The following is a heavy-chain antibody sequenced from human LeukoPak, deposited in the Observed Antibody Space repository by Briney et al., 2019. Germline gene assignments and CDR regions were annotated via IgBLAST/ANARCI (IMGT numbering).Heavy chain of an antibody. CDR2: INPYNGDT. Sequence: VASVKVSCKTSGYTFTGYYIDWVRQAPGQGLEWMGWINPYNGDTNYAQKFQGRVTMTTDTSMNTTYLEMNRLRSDDTAVFYCASRRYYYDGSGDFADILNDAFDVWGRGTLVTVSS. CDR1: GYTFTGYY. J-gene: IGHJ3*01. D-gene: IGHD3-22*01. CDR3: ASRRYYYDGSGDFADILNDAFDV. V-gene: IGHV1-2*02.